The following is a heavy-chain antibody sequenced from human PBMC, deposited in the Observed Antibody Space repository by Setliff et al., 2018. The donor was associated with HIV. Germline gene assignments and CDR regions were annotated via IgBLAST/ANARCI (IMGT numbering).Heavy chain of an antibody. V-gene: IGHV1-69*05. CDR1: GGTFRSHE. D-gene: IGHD6-13*01. Sequence: SVKVSCKASGGTFRSHETSWVRQAPGQGLEWMGGIVPILNTGNYAPKFQGRVTITTDTSTSTAYMELRSLRSDDTAVYYCARSQQLDIWGQGTLVTVSS. J-gene: IGHJ5*02. CDR3: ARSQQLDI. CDR2: IVPILNTG.